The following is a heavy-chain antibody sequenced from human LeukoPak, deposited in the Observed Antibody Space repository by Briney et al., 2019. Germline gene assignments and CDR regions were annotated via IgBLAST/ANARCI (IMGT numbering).Heavy chain of an antibody. J-gene: IGHJ4*02. D-gene: IGHD5-18*01. Sequence: GGSLRLSCAASGLTVSSNYMSWVRQAPGKGLEWVSVIYSGGSTYYADSVKGRFTISRDNSKNTLYLQMNSLRPEDTAVYYCARGGYHAYYLDYWGQGSLVTVSS. CDR3: ARGGYHAYYLDY. CDR2: IYSGGST. CDR1: GLTVSSNY. V-gene: IGHV3-53*01.